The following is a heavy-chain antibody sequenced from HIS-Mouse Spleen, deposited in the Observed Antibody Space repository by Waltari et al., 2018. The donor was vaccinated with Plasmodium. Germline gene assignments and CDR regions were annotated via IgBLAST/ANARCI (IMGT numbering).Heavy chain of an antibody. D-gene: IGHD7-27*01. CDR2: INHSGST. Sequence: QVQLQQWGAGLLKPSETLSLTCAVYGGSFSGYYWSWIRQPPGKGLEWIGEINHSGSTNSNPSPKSRVTISVDTSKNQFSLKLSSVTAADTAVYYCARGQLGIDAFDIWGQGTMVTVSS. CDR1: GGSFSGYY. CDR3: ARGQLGIDAFDI. V-gene: IGHV4-34*01. J-gene: IGHJ3*02.